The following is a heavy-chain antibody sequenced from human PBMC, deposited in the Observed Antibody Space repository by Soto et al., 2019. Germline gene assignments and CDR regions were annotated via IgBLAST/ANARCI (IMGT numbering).Heavy chain of an antibody. Sequence: QVQLEQSGPEVKRPGTSVKVSCKASGGAFGRYSVSWVRQAPGQGLEWIGGVIPVFKTSNYSLKFQGRVAISADESTSTVFMELRSLRSEDTALYYCARGDEMTAVTIFEYWGQGTLVTVSS. J-gene: IGHJ4*02. V-gene: IGHV1-69*01. CDR2: VIPVFKTS. CDR3: ARGDEMTAVTIFEY. CDR1: GGAFGRYS. D-gene: IGHD4-17*01.